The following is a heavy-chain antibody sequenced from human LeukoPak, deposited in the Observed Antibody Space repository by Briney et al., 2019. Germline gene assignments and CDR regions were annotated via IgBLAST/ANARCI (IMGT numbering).Heavy chain of an antibody. CDR1: GFPFNNAW. V-gene: IGHV3-15*01. J-gene: IGHJ4*02. D-gene: IGHD4/OR15-4a*01. CDR2: ITTKADGGAT. Sequence: GGSLRLSCAVSGFPFNNAWRGWVRQAPGKGLEWVGRITTKADGGATDYAAPVKGRFTISRDDSKNTLYPQMNSLKTEDTALYYCTTYLTTRGQGTLVTVSS. CDR3: TTYLTT.